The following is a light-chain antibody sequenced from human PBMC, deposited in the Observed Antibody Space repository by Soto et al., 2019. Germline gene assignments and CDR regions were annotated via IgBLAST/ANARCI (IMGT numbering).Light chain of an antibody. J-gene: IGKJ1*01. V-gene: IGKV3-20*01. CDR1: QSVSSTY. CDR2: AAS. CDR3: QRYGISRWT. Sequence: IVFRRPPDPLSFVPGKKATLSCRASQSVSSTYLAWYQQKPGQAPRPLISAASSRATGTPDRFSGSGSGTDFTLTISRLEPEDFAVAYCQRYGISRWTFGQGTKVEIK.